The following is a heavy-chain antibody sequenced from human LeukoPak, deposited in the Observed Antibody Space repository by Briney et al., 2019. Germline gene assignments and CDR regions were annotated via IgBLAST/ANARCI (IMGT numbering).Heavy chain of an antibody. CDR3: ARGELFYDSSGYYTGDI. Sequence: APVTVSCKASGYTFTSYYMHWVRQAPGQGLEWMGIINPSGGSTSYAQKFQGRVTMTRDTSTSTVYMELSSLRSEDTAVYYCARGELFYDSSGYYTGDIWGQGTMVTVSS. V-gene: IGHV1-46*01. D-gene: IGHD3-22*01. CDR2: INPSGGST. J-gene: IGHJ3*02. CDR1: GYTFTSYY.